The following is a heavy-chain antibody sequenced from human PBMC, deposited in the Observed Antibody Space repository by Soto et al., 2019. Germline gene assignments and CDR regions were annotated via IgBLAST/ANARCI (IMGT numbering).Heavy chain of an antibody. Sequence: QVRLVESGGDLVQPGRSLRLSCAASGFTFGSYGMHWVRQAPGKGLEGVAMISYDGRHQYYADSVKGRFTISRDNFKDTLYLQMNGLTPEDTAIYFCARELDIPPDYFFDYWGQGNLVTVSS. CDR2: ISYDGRHQ. CDR1: GFTFGSYG. J-gene: IGHJ4*02. D-gene: IGHD5-12*01. CDR3: ARELDIPPDYFFDY. V-gene: IGHV3-30*03.